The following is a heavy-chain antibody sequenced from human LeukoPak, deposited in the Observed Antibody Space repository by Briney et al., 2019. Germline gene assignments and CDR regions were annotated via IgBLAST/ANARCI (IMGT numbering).Heavy chain of an antibody. V-gene: IGHV3-23*01. CDR2: ISGSGGST. D-gene: IGHD4-17*01. Sequence: GGSLRLSCAASGFTFSSCSMNWVRQASGKGLEWVSAISGSGGSTYYADSVKGRFTISRDHSQNTLYLQMNSLRAEDTAVYYCAKDNYGDYVYYYYGMDVWGQGTTVTVSS. J-gene: IGHJ6*02. CDR3: AKDNYGDYVYYYYGMDV. CDR1: GFTFSSCS.